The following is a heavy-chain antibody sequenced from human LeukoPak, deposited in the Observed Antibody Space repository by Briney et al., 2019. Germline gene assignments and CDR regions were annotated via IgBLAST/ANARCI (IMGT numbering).Heavy chain of an antibody. CDR2: ISNSGGGT. D-gene: IGHD6-19*01. CDR1: GFTFNNYV. J-gene: IGHJ4*02. Sequence: GGSLRLSCAASGFTFNNYVLSWVRQAPGKGLEWVSTISNSGGGTYYADSVKGRFTISRDNSKNTVYLQMSSLRADDTAIYYCTNAQNSGWPRNFFDYWGQGTLVTVSS. CDR3: TNAQNSGWPRNFFDY. V-gene: IGHV3-23*01.